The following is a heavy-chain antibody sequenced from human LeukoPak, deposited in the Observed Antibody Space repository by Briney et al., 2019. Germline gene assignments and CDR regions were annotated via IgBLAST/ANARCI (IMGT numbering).Heavy chain of an antibody. CDR1: GFTFSSYW. D-gene: IGHD1-7*01. CDR2: VNLDGDST. Sequence: GGSLRLSCAASGFTFSSYWIHWVRQAPGKGLVWVSRVNLDGDSTYADSVRGRFTLSRGNARNTLYLEMIGLRVEDTAVYYCARDAGRGTPLDFWGQGTLVTVSS. CDR3: ARDAGRGTPLDF. J-gene: IGHJ4*02. V-gene: IGHV3-74*01.